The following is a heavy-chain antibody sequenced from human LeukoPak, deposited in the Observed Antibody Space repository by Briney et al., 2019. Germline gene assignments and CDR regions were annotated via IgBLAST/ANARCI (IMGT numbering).Heavy chain of an antibody. CDR3: AVNWGSSYY. CDR2: IIPILAIA. V-gene: IGHV1-69*10. CDR1: GGTFTSYA. Sequence: SVKVSCKPSGGTFTSYAISWVRQSPGHRFEWMGGIIPILAIANYAQKFQGRVTITADKCTSTAYMELSSRRSEDTAVYYCAVNWGSSYYWGQGTLVTVSS. D-gene: IGHD7-27*01. J-gene: IGHJ4*02.